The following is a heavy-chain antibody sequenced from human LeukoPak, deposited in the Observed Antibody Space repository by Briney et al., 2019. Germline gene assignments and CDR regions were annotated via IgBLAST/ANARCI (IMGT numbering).Heavy chain of an antibody. CDR3: ARDLGNYDILTGYPGGYYGMDV. D-gene: IGHD3-9*01. J-gene: IGHJ6*02. V-gene: IGHV3-21*01. CDR1: GFTFSSYS. Sequence: PGGSLRLSCAASGFTFSSYSMNWVRQAPGKGLEWVSPISSSKSYIYYADSVKGRFTISRDNAKNSLCLQMNSLRAEDTAVYYCARDLGNYDILTGYPGGYYGMDVWGQGTTVTVSS. CDR2: ISSSKSYI.